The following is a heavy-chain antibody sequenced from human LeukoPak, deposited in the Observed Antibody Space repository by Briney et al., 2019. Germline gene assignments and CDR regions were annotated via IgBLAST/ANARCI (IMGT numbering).Heavy chain of an antibody. CDR1: GFTFSSYA. CDR2: ISYDGSNK. CDR3: ARANRVDYDYVWGSDY. J-gene: IGHJ4*02. D-gene: IGHD3-16*01. Sequence: PGGSLRLSCAASGFTFSSYAMPWVRQAPGKGLEWVAVISYDGSNKYYADSVKGRFTISRDNSKNTLYLQMNSLRAEDTAVYYCARANRVDYDYVWGSDYWGQGTLVTVSS. V-gene: IGHV3-30*04.